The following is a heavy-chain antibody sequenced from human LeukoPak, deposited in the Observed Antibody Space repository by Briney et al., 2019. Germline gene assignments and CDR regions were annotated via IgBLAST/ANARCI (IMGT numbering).Heavy chain of an antibody. CDR2: MYTSGST. Sequence: SETLSLTCTVPGGSISSGSYYWSWIRQPAGKGLEWIGRMYTSGSTNYNPSLKSRVTISVDTSKNQFSLKLSSVTAADTAVYYCARDRGYYGSGRRGLDDWGQGTLVTVSS. J-gene: IGHJ4*02. V-gene: IGHV4-61*02. CDR1: GGSISSGSYY. CDR3: ARDRGYYGSGRRGLDD. D-gene: IGHD3-10*01.